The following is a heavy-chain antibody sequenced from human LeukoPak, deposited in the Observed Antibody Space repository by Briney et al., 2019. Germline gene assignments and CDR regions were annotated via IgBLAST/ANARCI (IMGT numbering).Heavy chain of an antibody. V-gene: IGHV4-34*01. CDR2: INHSGST. CDR1: GGSFSGYC. CDR3: ARRSITMIVVVTKMGSWFDP. J-gene: IGHJ5*02. Sequence: SETLSLTCAVYGGSFSGYCWSWIRQPPGKGLEWIGEINHSGSTNYNPSLKSRVTISVDTSKNQFSLKLSSVTAADTAVYYCARRSITMIVVVTKMGSWFDPWGQGTLVTVSS. D-gene: IGHD3-22*01.